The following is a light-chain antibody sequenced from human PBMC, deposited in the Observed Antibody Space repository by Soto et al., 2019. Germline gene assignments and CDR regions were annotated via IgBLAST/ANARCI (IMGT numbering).Light chain of an antibody. CDR1: SSEVGGYNF. CDR2: DVS. CDR3: CSYAGIYTYV. V-gene: IGLV2-11*01. J-gene: IGLJ1*01. Sequence: QSVLTQPRSVSGSPGQSVTISCTGNSSEVGGYNFVSWYQQQPGKAPKLIIFDVSNRPSGVLDRFSASKSDNTASLTISWFQFEDEADYYCCSYAGIYTYVFATGTKVTVL.